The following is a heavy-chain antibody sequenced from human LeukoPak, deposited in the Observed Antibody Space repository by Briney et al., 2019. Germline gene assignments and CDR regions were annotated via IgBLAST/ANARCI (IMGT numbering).Heavy chain of an antibody. D-gene: IGHD6-19*01. J-gene: IGHJ4*02. CDR3: ARDRPGAGTFVY. Sequence: ASVKVSCKASGYTFTSYYMHWVRQAPGQGLEWMGIINPSGGGTSYAQKFQGRVTMTRDTSTSTVYMELSSLRSEDTAVYYCARDRPGAGTFVYWGQGTLVTVSS. CDR2: INPSGGGT. CDR1: GYTFTSYY. V-gene: IGHV1-46*01.